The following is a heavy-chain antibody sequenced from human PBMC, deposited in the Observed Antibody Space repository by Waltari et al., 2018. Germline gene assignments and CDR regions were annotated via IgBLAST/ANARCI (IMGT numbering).Heavy chain of an antibody. CDR1: GYTFTSYD. J-gene: IGHJ5*02. Sequence: QVQLVQSGAEVKKPAASVKVSCKASGYTFTSYDIHWVRQATGPGLEWMGWMNPNSGNTGYAQKFQGRVTMTRNTSISTAYMELSSLRSEDTAVYYCARNPSTYNYGDHVVWFDPWGQGTLVTVSS. D-gene: IGHD4-17*01. V-gene: IGHV1-8*01. CDR3: ARNPSTYNYGDHVVWFDP. CDR2: MNPNSGNT.